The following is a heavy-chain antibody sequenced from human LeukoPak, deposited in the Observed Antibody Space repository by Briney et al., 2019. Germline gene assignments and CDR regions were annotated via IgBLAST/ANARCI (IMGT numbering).Heavy chain of an antibody. CDR2: INPNSGGT. J-gene: IGHJ6*02. V-gene: IGHV1-2*02. D-gene: IGHD6-13*01. CDR3: AREIAAAGQYYYYYYGMDV. CDR1: GHTFTGYY. Sequence: ASVKVSCKASGHTFTGYYMHWVRQAPGQGLEWMGWINPNSGGTNYAQKFQGRVTMTRDTSISTAYMELSRLRSDDTAVYYCAREIAAAGQYYYYYYGMDVWGQGTTVTVSS.